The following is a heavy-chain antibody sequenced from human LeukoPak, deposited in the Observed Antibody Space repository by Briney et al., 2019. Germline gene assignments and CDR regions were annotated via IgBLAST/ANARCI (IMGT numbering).Heavy chain of an antibody. D-gene: IGHD1-26*01. CDR1: GFTFSSYA. J-gene: IGHJ4*02. Sequence: GASLRLSRAASGFTFSSYAMSWVRQAPGKGLEWVSAISGSGGSTYYADSVKGRFTISRDNSKNTLYLQMNSLRAEDTAVYYCAKGNGIVGATTFDYWGQGTLVTVSS. CDR3: AKGNGIVGATTFDY. CDR2: ISGSGGST. V-gene: IGHV3-23*01.